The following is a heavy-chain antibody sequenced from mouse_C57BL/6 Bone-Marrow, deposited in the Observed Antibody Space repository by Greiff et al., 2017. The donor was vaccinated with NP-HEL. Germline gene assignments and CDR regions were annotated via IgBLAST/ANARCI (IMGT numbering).Heavy chain of an antibody. CDR3: ALRGYGSLNWYYYAMDY. Sequence: VQLQQSGAELARPGASVKLSCKASGYTFTSYGISWVKQRTGQGLEWIGEIYPRSGNTYYNEKFKGKATLTADKSSSTAYIELRSLTSEASAVYFCALRGYGSLNWYYYAMDYWGQGTSVTVSS. J-gene: IGHJ4*01. D-gene: IGHD2-1*01. CDR1: GYTFTSYG. CDR2: IYPRSGNT. V-gene: IGHV1-81*01.